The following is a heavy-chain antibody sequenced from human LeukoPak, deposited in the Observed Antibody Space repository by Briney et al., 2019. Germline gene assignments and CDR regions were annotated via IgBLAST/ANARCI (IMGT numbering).Heavy chain of an antibody. D-gene: IGHD2-15*01. CDR2: IRFDGTNK. Sequence: GGSLRLSCAASGFTFSTYGMHWVRQAPGKGLEWVSFIRFDGTNKYYADSVKGRFAISRDSSKNTLYLQMNSLRAEDTAVYYCAKGYCSGSCYNGLDYWGQGTLVTVSS. CDR3: AKGYCSGSCYNGLDY. J-gene: IGHJ4*02. CDR1: GFTFSTYG. V-gene: IGHV3-30*02.